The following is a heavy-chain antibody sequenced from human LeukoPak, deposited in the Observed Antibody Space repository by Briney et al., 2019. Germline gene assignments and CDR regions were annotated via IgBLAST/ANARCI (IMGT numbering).Heavy chain of an antibody. CDR2: INHSGST. Sequence: PSETLSLTCAVYGGSFSGYYWSWIRQPPGKGLEWIGEINHSGSTNYNPSLKSRVTISVDTSKNQFSLKLSSVTAADTAVYYCARGASYSSSTDYWGQGTLVTVSS. J-gene: IGHJ4*02. CDR1: GGSFSGYY. V-gene: IGHV4-34*01. D-gene: IGHD6-6*01. CDR3: ARGASYSSSTDY.